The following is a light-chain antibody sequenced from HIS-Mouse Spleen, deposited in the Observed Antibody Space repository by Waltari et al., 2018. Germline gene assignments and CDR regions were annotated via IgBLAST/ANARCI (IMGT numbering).Light chain of an antibody. Sequence: DIQMTQSPSSLSASVGDRVTITCRASQSISSYLNWYQQKPGKATKLLIYAAFSLQSGVPSRFSGSGSGTDFTLTISSLQPEDFATYYCQQSYSTPRTFGQGTKVEIK. CDR2: AAF. CDR3: QQSYSTPRT. J-gene: IGKJ1*01. V-gene: IGKV1-39*01. CDR1: QSISSY.